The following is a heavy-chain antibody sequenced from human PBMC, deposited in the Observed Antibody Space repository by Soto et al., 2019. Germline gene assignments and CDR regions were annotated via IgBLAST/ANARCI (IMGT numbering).Heavy chain of an antibody. CDR3: ARDDDYRGLFDP. V-gene: IGHV4-30-4*01. Sequence: SETLSLTCTVSGGSISSGDYYWSWIRQPPEKGLEWIGYIYYSGSTYYNPSLKSRVTISVDTSKNQFSLKLSSVTAADTAVYYCARDDDYRGLFDPWGQGTLVTVSS. D-gene: IGHD4-4*01. CDR1: GGSISSGDYY. J-gene: IGHJ5*02. CDR2: IYYSGST.